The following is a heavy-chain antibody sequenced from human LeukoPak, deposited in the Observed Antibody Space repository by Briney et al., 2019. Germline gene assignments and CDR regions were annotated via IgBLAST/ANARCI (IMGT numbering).Heavy chain of an antibody. CDR2: INPRGGST. D-gene: IGHD5-24*01. V-gene: IGHV1-46*01. J-gene: IGHJ4*02. CDR1: GYTFIDYY. CDR3: ARKRTDGYISYYFDY. Sequence: ASVKDTCKASGYTFIDYYMHWVRQAPGQGLEWMGIINPRGGSTTYAQNFQGRVTMTRDTSTSTLYMELSSLTYEDTAVYYCARKRTDGYISYYFDYSGQGTLVTVSS.